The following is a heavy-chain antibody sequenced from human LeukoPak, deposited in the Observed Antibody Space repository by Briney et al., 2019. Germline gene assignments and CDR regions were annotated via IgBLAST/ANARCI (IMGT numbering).Heavy chain of an antibody. J-gene: IGHJ4*02. Sequence: SETLSLTCAVYGGSFSGYYWSWIRQPPGKGLEWIGEINHSGSTNYNPSLKSRVTISVDTSKNQFSLKLSSVTAADTAVYYCARDPAGGYGYYFDYWGQGTLVTVSS. V-gene: IGHV4-34*01. D-gene: IGHD5-18*01. CDR2: INHSGST. CDR3: ARDPAGGYGYYFDY. CDR1: GGSFSGYY.